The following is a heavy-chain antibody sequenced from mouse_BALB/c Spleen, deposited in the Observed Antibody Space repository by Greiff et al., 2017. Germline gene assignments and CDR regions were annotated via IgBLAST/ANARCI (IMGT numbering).Heavy chain of an antibody. CDR2: IYPGGGYT. Sequence: VQLQQSGAELVRPGTSVKISCKASGYTFTNYWLGWVKQRPGHGLEWIGDIYPGGGYTNYNEKFKGKATLTADTSYSTAYMQLSSLTSEDSAVYFCARGGNYYGTSRGFAYWGQGTLVTVSA. J-gene: IGHJ3*01. V-gene: IGHV1-63*02. CDR3: ARGGNYYGTSRGFAY. D-gene: IGHD1-1*01. CDR1: GYTFTNYW.